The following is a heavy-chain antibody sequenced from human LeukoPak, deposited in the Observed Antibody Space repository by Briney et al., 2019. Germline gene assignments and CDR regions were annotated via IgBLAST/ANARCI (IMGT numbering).Heavy chain of an antibody. V-gene: IGHV3-7*01. CDR3: ARLSQRGDSSTYQPFDS. J-gene: IGHJ4*02. Sequence: GGSLRLSCAASGFTFSTYWMSWVRQAPGKGLEWVANIQQDGSEKYYVDSVKGRFFISRDNAENALYLRMNSLRAEDTAVYYCARLSQRGDSSTYQPFDSWGQGTLVTVSS. D-gene: IGHD3-22*01. CDR1: GFTFSTYW. CDR2: IQQDGSEK.